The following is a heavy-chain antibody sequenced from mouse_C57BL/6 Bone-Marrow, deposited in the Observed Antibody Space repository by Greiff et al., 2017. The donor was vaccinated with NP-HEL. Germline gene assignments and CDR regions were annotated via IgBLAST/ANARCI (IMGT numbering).Heavy chain of an antibody. J-gene: IGHJ1*03. CDR2: IHPNSGST. D-gene: IGHD1-1*01. CDR3: ARLDYYGSSPWYFDV. Sequence: QVQLQQPGAELVKPGASVKLSCKASGYTFTSYWMHWVKQRPGQGLEWIGMIHPNSGSTNYNEKFKSKATLTVDKSSSTAYMQLSSLTSEDSAVYYCARLDYYGSSPWYFDVWGTGTTVTVSS. CDR1: GYTFTSYW. V-gene: IGHV1-64*01.